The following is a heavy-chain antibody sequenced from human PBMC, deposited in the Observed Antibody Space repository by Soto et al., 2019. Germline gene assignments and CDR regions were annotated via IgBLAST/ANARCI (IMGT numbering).Heavy chain of an antibody. CDR3: AKAVSYYDILTGPPSDY. D-gene: IGHD3-9*01. CDR2: ISYDGSNK. V-gene: IGHV3-30*18. CDR1: GFTFSSYG. Sequence: GGSLRLSCAASGFTFSSYGMHWVRQAPGKGLEWVAVISYDGSNKYYADSVKGRFTISRDNSKNTLYLQMNSLRAEDTAVYYCAKAVSYYDILTGPPSDYWGQGTLVTVSS. J-gene: IGHJ4*02.